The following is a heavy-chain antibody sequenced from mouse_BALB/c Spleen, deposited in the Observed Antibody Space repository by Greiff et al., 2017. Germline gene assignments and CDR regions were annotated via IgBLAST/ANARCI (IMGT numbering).Heavy chain of an antibody. CDR2: ISSGGST. CDR1: GFTFSSYA. J-gene: IGHJ4*01. D-gene: IGHD2-1*01. CDR3: ARGGGGNYGLWAMDY. V-gene: IGHV5-6-5*01. Sequence: DVQLVESGGGLVKPGGSLKLSCAASGFTFSSYAMSWVRQTPEKRLEWVASISSGGSTYYPDSVKGRFTISRDNARNILYLQMSSLSSEDTAMYYCARGGGGNYGLWAMDYWGQGTSVTVSS.